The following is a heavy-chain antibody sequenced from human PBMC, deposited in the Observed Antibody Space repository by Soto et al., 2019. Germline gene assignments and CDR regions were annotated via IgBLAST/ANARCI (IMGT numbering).Heavy chain of an antibody. CDR3: AKAEPFHYYDDYDGHFQH. Sequence: EVQLVESGGGLVQPGRSLRLSCAASGFTFDDYAMHWVRQAPGKGLEWVSGISWNSAGIGYADSVKGRFTISRDNAKNSLYLQMNSLRAEDTALYYCAKAEPFHYYDDYDGHFQHWGQGTLVTVSS. J-gene: IGHJ1*01. CDR2: ISWNSAGI. CDR1: GFTFDDYA. D-gene: IGHD4-17*01. V-gene: IGHV3-9*01.